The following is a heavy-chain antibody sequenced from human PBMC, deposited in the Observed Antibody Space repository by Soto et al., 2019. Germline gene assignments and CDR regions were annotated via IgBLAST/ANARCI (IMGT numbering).Heavy chain of an antibody. J-gene: IGHJ4*02. Sequence: EVQLVESGGGLVKPGGSLRLSCAASGITFSSYSMNWVRQAPGQGLEWVSSISSSSSYIYYADSVKGRFTISRDNAKNFLYLGMSSLRAEDTAVYYCARDNRNTYCGSDCYFYFDYWGRGTLVTVSS. V-gene: IGHV3-21*01. CDR3: ARDNRNTYCGSDCYFYFDY. CDR2: ISSSSSYI. CDR1: GITFSSYS. D-gene: IGHD2-21*01.